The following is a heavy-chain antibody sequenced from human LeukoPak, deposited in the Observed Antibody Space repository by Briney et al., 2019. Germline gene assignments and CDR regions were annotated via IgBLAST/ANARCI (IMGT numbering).Heavy chain of an antibody. J-gene: IGHJ4*02. CDR2: VIPAFGIP. CDR3: AREADSTMVRGASFDQ. D-gene: IGHD3-10*01. Sequence: ASVKVSYKASGDNFSRYTATWVRLAPGQGLEWMGGVIPAFGIPNYAQKFQGRVTITADEISSTAYMELRSLRSDDTAVYFCAREADSTMVRGASFDQWGQGTLVTVSS. CDR1: GDNFSRYT. V-gene: IGHV1-69*01.